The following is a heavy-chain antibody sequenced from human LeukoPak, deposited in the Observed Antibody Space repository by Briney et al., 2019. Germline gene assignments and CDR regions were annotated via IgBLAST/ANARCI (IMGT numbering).Heavy chain of an antibody. CDR2: VGHNAAGT. D-gene: IGHD5-24*01. J-gene: IGHJ6*02. CDR1: GFTFSDYS. CDR3: AKACLVATTPGRGMDV. V-gene: IGHV3-23*01. Sequence: GGSLRLSCAASGFTFSDYSTSWVRQAPGKGLEWVAAVGHNAAGTYYADSVKGRFTISRDNSRNTMYLQMNSLTAEDTAVYYCAKACLVATTPGRGMDVWGQGTTVAVSS.